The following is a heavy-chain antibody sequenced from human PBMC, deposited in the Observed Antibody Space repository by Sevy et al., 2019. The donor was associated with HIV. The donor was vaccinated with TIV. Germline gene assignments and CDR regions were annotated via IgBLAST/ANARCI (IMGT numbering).Heavy chain of an antibody. CDR3: AKDLTLVVGEALDI. Sequence: GGSLRLSCAASEITFSNYAMSWVRQAPGKGLEWVSSISGSGGETYYADSVKGRFTISRDKSKNTLYLQMNSLRAEDTAVYYCAKDLTLVVGEALDIWGQGTMVTVSS. CDR2: ISGSGGET. J-gene: IGHJ3*02. D-gene: IGHD3-16*01. V-gene: IGHV3-23*01. CDR1: EITFSNYA.